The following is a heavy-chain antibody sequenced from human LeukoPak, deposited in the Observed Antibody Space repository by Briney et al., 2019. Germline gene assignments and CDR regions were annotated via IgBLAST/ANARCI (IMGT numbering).Heavy chain of an antibody. Sequence: PGGSLRLSCAASGLIFSSYWMHWVRQAPGKGLVWVSRIHSDGSDTTYADSVKGRFTISRDNAKNTLYLQMNSLRAEDTAVYYCAREGNSGWRDDGFDIWGQGTMVTVSS. J-gene: IGHJ3*02. CDR3: AREGNSGWRDDGFDI. D-gene: IGHD6-19*01. V-gene: IGHV3-74*01. CDR1: GLIFSSYW. CDR2: IHSDGSDT.